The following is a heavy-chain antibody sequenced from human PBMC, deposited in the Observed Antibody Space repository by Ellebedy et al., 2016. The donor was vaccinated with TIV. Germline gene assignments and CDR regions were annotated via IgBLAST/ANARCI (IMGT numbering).Heavy chain of an antibody. CDR2: IKQDGSQK. Sequence: PGGSLRLSCAASGFTFSTYWMTWVRQAPGKGLEWVANIKQDGSQKKYVGSVKGRFTISRDNAKNSMYLHMDSLRHEDTDVYDCGGCSSATCWGGDYYYGMNIWGQGTTVIVSS. D-gene: IGHD2-2*01. CDR3: GGCSSATCWGGDYYYGMNI. J-gene: IGHJ6*02. V-gene: IGHV3-7*01. CDR1: GFTFSTYW.